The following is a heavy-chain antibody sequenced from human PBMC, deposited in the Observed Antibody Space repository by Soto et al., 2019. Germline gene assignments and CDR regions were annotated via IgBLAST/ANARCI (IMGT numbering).Heavy chain of an antibody. V-gene: IGHV4-59*01. D-gene: IGHD6-19*01. J-gene: IGHJ4*02. CDR2: FYYSVSP. Sequence: SETLSLTCTVSGGSTTSDYWSWIRQPPGKGLEWIAYFYYSVSPNYNPSLKSRVTISVDTSKNQFSLKLSSVTAADTAVYYCARSKPGIAVTGTYDYWGQGALVTVSS. CDR3: ARSKPGIAVTGTYDY. CDR1: GGSTTSDY.